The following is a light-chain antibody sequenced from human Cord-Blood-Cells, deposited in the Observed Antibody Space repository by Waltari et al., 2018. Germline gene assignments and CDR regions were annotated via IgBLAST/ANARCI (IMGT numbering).Light chain of an antibody. CDR2: DVS. CDR3: SSYTSSSTLHVV. Sequence: QSALTQPASVSGSPGQSITISCTGTSSDVGGYNYVSWYQQHPGKAPKLMFYDVSNPPSGAPNLFSGSTSGNTASLTSSGLQAEDEADYYCSSYTSSSTLHVVFCGGTKLTVL. CDR1: SSDVGGYNY. J-gene: IGLJ2*01. V-gene: IGLV2-14*01.